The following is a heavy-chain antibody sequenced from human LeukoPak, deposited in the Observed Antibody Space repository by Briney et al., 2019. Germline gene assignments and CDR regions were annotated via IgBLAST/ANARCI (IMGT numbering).Heavy chain of an antibody. V-gene: IGHV1-46*01. Sequence: ASVKVSCKASGYTFTNFNVNWVRQAPGQGLEWMGVIRPTGVSTDYAQNFQGRVTMTSDTSTRTVYMELSSLRSEDTAVYYCARRAIYDNSGSYSDAFDFWGQGTLVTVSS. CDR1: GYTFTNFN. CDR2: IRPTGVST. CDR3: ARRAIYDNSGSYSDAFDF. D-gene: IGHD3-22*01. J-gene: IGHJ3*01.